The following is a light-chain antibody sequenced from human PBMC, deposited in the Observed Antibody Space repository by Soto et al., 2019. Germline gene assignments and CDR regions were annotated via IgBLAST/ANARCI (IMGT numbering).Light chain of an antibody. V-gene: IGLV2-11*01. Sequence: QSVLTQPRSVSGSPGQSVTLSCTGTSSDVGGYNYVSWYQQHPGKAPKLMIYDVSKRPSGVPDRFSGSKSGNTASLTISGLQAEDEADYYCCSYAGSNWVFGGGTKVTVL. CDR1: SSDVGGYNY. J-gene: IGLJ3*02. CDR2: DVS. CDR3: CSYAGSNWV.